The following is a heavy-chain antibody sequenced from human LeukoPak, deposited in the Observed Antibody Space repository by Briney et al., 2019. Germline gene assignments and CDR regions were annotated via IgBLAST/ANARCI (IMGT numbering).Heavy chain of an antibody. CDR2: IYHSGST. CDR3: AVNDFWSGYPFDY. V-gene: IGHV4-38-2*02. CDR1: GYSLSSGYY. D-gene: IGHD3-3*01. Sequence: KASETLSLTCTVSGYSLSSGYYWGWIRQPPGKGLEWIGSIYHSGSTSYNPSLKSRVTISVDTSKNQFSLKLSSVTAADTAVYSCAVNDFWSGYPFDYWGQGTLVTVSS. J-gene: IGHJ4*02.